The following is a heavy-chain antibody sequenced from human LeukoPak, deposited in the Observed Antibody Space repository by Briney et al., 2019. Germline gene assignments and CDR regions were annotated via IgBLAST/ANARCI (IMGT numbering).Heavy chain of an antibody. J-gene: IGHJ5*02. CDR2: ISAYDGGT. V-gene: IGHV1-18*01. Sequence: ASVKVSCKASGYSFTSYGISWVRQAPGQGIEWMGWISAYDGGTKYAQNLQGRVTLTTDTSTTTAYMELRSLRSDDTAVYYCARGGYYFGSGSHRWNWFDPWGQGTLVTVSS. D-gene: IGHD3-10*01. CDR1: GYSFTSYG. CDR3: ARGGYYFGSGSHRWNWFDP.